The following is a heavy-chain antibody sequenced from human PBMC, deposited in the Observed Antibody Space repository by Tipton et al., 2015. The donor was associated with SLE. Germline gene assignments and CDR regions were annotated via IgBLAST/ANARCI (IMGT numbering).Heavy chain of an antibody. CDR3: ARDQIFGASWWFDP. D-gene: IGHD3-3*01. CDR2: INHSGST. J-gene: IGHJ5*02. Sequence: GLVKPSETLSLTCAVYGGSFSGYYWSWIRQPPGKGLEWIGEINHSGSTNYNPSLKSRVTISVDTSKNQFSLKLSSVTAADTAVYYCARDQIFGASWWFDPWGQGTLVTVSS. CDR1: GGSFSGYY. V-gene: IGHV4-34*01.